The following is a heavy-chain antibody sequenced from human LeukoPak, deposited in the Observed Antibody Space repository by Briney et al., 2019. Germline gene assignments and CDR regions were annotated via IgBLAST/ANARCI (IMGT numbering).Heavy chain of an antibody. CDR2: ILYDGSEK. D-gene: IGHD3-22*01. Sequence: RGSLRLSCVDSGFTLNIFGMYWVRQAPGKGLEWVTVILYDGSEKYYADSVKGRFTIPRDNSKNTLYLQMNSVRAQYTSVYYWAKARTEFYYYEDSVRYVDTVYIWGQGTMVTVSS. CDR3: AKARTEFYYYEDSVRYVDTVYI. CDR1: GFTLNIFG. V-gene: IGHV3-30*18. J-gene: IGHJ3*02.